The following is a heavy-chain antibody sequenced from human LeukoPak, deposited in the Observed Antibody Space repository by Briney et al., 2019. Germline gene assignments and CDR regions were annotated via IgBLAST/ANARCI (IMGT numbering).Heavy chain of an antibody. D-gene: IGHD1-26*01. CDR3: ASRTVNSGSLLPFDY. CDR2: IIPILGIA. V-gene: IGHV1-69*04. Sequence: ASVKVSCKASGGTFSSYAISWVRQAPGQGLEWMGRIIPILGIANYAQKFQGRVTITADKSTSTAYMELSSLRSEDTAVYYCASRTVNSGSLLPFDYWGQGTLVTVSS. CDR1: GGTFSSYA. J-gene: IGHJ4*02.